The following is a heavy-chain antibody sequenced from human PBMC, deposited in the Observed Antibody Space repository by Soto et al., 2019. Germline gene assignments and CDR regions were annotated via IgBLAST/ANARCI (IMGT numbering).Heavy chain of an antibody. CDR3: ARARIDY. CDR1: GFIFSDYW. J-gene: IGHJ4*02. V-gene: IGHV3-7*03. CDR2: ISPEGSEK. Sequence: EVQLVESGGGLVQPGGSLRLSCAVSGFIFSDYWMTWVRQAPGKGLEWVATISPEGSEKYYVDSLKGRFTISRDNAKNSLYLQMIRLRAEDTALYYCARARIDYWGRGTRITVSS.